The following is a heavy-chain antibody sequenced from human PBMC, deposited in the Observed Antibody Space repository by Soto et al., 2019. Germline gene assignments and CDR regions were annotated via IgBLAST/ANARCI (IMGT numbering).Heavy chain of an antibody. CDR2: IYYSGST. Sequence: QLQLQESGPGLVKPSETLSLTCTVSGGSISSSSYYWGWIRQPPGKGLEWIGSIYYSGSTYYNPSLTSRVTISVDSSKDHFSLKLSSLTAADTAVYYCASPKIAFYNWFDPWGQGTLVTVSS. CDR1: GGSISSSSYY. J-gene: IGHJ5*02. D-gene: IGHD3-3*02. CDR3: ASPKIAFYNWFDP. V-gene: IGHV4-39*01.